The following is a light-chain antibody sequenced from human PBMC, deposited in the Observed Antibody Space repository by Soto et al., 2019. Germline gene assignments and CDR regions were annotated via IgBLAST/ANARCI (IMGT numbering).Light chain of an antibody. V-gene: IGKV1-5*01. Sequence: DIQMTQSPSTLSASVGDRVTITCRASQSISSWLASYQQKPGKAPKLLIYDASSLESGVPSRFSGRGSGTEFTLTISSLQADDYATFYCQQYHTDWTFGQGTKVDIK. CDR1: QSISSW. J-gene: IGKJ1*01. CDR2: DAS. CDR3: QQYHTDWT.